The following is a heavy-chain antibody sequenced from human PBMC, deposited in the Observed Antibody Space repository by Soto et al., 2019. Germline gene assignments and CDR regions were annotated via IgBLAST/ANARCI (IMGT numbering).Heavy chain of an antibody. Sequence: QVTLKESRPVVVKPTETLTLTCTVSGFSLSHARVGVSWIRQPPGKALEWLAHIFSNDEKSYSTSLKNRLTISKDTSKSKVVLTVTNVDPVDLGTYYCALIEDCSRTDCYWAAFDPWGQGTLVTVSS. CDR3: ALIEDCSRTDCYWAAFDP. D-gene: IGHD2-2*01. CDR2: IFSNDEK. J-gene: IGHJ5*02. CDR1: GFSLSHARVG. V-gene: IGHV2-26*01.